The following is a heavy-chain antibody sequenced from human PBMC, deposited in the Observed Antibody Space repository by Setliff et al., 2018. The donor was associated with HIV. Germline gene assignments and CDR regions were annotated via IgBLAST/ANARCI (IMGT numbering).Heavy chain of an antibody. J-gene: IGHJ4*02. CDR1: GFTFSSYS. V-gene: IGHV3-48*01. D-gene: IGHD6-13*01. Sequence: GSLRLSCAASGFTFSSYSMNRVRQAPGKGLEWVSYISSSSSTIYYADSVKGRSTVSRDNAKNSLYLQMNSLRAEDTAVYYCARSRAAGFDYWGQGTLVTVSS. CDR2: ISSSSSTI. CDR3: ARSRAAGFDY.